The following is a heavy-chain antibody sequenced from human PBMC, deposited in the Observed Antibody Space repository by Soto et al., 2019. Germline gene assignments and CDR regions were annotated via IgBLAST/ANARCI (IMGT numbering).Heavy chain of an antibody. CDR2: ISYDGSNK. D-gene: IGHD2-15*01. CDR1: GCTFSSYA. CDR3: AAFHETYCSGGSCPPAY. V-gene: IGHV3-30-3*01. Sequence: QVQLVESGGGVVQPGRSLSLSCSASGCTFSSYAMHWVRQAPGKGLEWVAVISYDGSNKYYADSVKGRFTISRDNSKNTLYLQMNSLRAEDTAVYYCAAFHETYCSGGSCPPAYWGQGTLVTVS. J-gene: IGHJ4*02.